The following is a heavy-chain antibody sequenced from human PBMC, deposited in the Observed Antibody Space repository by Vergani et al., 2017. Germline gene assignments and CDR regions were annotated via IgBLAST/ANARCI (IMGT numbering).Heavy chain of an antibody. CDR2: IYYSGST. D-gene: IGHD3-3*01. CDR1: GGSISSSSYY. V-gene: IGHV4-39*07. CDR3: ASAGYYDFWSGPQPYYYYGMDV. J-gene: IGHJ6*02. Sequence: QLQLQESGPGLVKPSETLSLTCTVSGGSISSSSYYWGWIRQPPGKGLEWIGSIYYSGSTYYNPSLKSRVTISVDTYKNQFSLKLSSVTAADTAVYYCASAGYYDFWSGPQPYYYYGMDVWGQGTTVTVSS.